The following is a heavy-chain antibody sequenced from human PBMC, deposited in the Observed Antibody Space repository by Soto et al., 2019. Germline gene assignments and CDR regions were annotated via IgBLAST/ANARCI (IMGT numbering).Heavy chain of an antibody. CDR3: GAVAVDLFPFDY. CDR1: GFTFSSYA. Sequence: GGSLRLSCAASGFTFSSYAMSWVRQAPGKGLEWVSAISGSGGSTYYADSVKGRFTISRDNSKNTLYLQMNSLRSEDTAVYYCGAVAVDLFPFDYWGQGTLVTVSS. CDR2: ISGSGGST. V-gene: IGHV3-23*01. D-gene: IGHD6-19*01. J-gene: IGHJ4*02.